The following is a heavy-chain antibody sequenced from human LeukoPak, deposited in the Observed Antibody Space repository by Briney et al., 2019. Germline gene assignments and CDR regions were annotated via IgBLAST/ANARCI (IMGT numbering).Heavy chain of an antibody. CDR1: EFSLSSYS. D-gene: IGHD2-8*01. V-gene: IGHV3-48*01. J-gene: IGHJ5*02. Sequence: PGGSLRLSCAASEFSLSSYSMDWFRQTPGKGLEWISYISSSGRTVYYADSVEGRFTVSRGNAKNALYLEMNDLRAEDSAVYYCARDINYCTPTLCHRNWFDPWGRGTLVTVSS. CDR2: ISSSGRTV. CDR3: ARDINYCTPTLCHRNWFDP.